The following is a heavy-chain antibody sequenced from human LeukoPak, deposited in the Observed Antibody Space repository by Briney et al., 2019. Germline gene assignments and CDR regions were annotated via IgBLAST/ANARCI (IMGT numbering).Heavy chain of an antibody. CDR3: AKSVCHSGNY. J-gene: IGHJ4*02. V-gene: IGHV3-23*01. CDR2: ISGGTT. CDR1: GFTISTYG. D-gene: IGHD3-10*01. Sequence: GGSLRLSCAASGFTISTYGMSWVRQAPGKGLEWVSSISGGTTYYTDSVKGRFTISRDNSKNTVSLQMSSLRAGDTAVYYCAKSVCHSGNYWGQGTLVTVSS.